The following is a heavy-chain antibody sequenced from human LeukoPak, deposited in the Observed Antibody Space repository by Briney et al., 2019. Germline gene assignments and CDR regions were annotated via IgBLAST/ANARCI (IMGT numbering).Heavy chain of an antibody. Sequence: ASVKVSCRASGYTFTSYGISWVRQAPGQGLEWMGWISAYNGNTNYAQKLQGRVTMTTDTSTSTAYIELRSLRSDDTAVYYCARDQGSNRNWFGPRGQGTLVTVSS. CDR2: ISAYNGNT. D-gene: IGHD4-23*01. J-gene: IGHJ5*02. V-gene: IGHV1-18*01. CDR3: ARDQGSNRNWFGP. CDR1: GYTFTSYG.